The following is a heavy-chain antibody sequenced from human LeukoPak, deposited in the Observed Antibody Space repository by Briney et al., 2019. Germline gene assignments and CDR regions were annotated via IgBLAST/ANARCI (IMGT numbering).Heavy chain of an antibody. J-gene: IGHJ6*02. Sequence: GGSLRLSCAPSGFTFNIYAMNWVRQAPGKGLEWVSAISDSGDTTYYADSVKGRFTISRDNAKNSLYLQMNSLRAEDTAVYYCARCGHYDFWSGYPYYYYGMDVWGQGTTVTVSS. CDR3: ARCGHYDFWSGYPYYYYGMDV. CDR1: GFTFNIYA. CDR2: ISDSGDTT. D-gene: IGHD3-3*01. V-gene: IGHV3-23*01.